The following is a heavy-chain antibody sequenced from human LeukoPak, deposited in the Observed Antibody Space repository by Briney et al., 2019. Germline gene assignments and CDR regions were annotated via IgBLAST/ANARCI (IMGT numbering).Heavy chain of an antibody. CDR2: MNPNSGNT. D-gene: IGHD3-22*01. CDR1: GYTFTNYD. CDR3: AKSYDSSGYYSFEYFHP. V-gene: IGHV1-8*01. J-gene: IGHJ1*01. Sequence: ASVKVSCKACGYTFTNYDINWVRQATGQGLEWMGWMNPNSGNTGYAQKFQGRVTMTRNTSISTAYMELSSLRSEDTAVYYCAKSYDSSGYYSFEYFHPWGQGTLVTVSS.